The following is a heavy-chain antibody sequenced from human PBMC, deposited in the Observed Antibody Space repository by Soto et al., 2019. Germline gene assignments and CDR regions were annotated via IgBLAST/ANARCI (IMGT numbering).Heavy chain of an antibody. V-gene: IGHV4-39*01. CDR1: GGSISSSSYY. J-gene: IGHJ6*02. CDR3: ARHWSWYYYYGMDV. Sequence: SETLSLTCTVSGGSISSSSYYWGWIRQPPGKGLEWIGSIYCSGSTYYNPSLKSRVTISVDTSKNQFSLKLSSVTAADTAVYYCARHWSWYYYYGMDVWGQGTTVTVSS. D-gene: IGHD1-26*01. CDR2: IYCSGST.